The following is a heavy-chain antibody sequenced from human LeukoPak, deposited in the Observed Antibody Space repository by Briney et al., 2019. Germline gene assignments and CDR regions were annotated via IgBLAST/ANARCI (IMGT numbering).Heavy chain of an antibody. CDR3: ARETYYYDSSGYFLSAFDI. CDR2: IYYSGST. D-gene: IGHD3-22*01. V-gene: IGHV4-61*01. CDR1: GGSISSSSYY. Sequence: SETLSLTCTVSGGSISSSSYYWGWIRQPPGKGLEWIGYIYYSGSTNYNPSLKSRVTISVGTSKNQFSLKLSSVTAADTAVYYCARETYYYDSSGYFLSAFDIWGQGTMVTVSS. J-gene: IGHJ3*02.